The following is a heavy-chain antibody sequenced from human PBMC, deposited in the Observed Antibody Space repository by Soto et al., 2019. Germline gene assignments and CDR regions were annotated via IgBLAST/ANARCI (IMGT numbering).Heavy chain of an antibody. CDR3: ARAGCDGGRCYTLVGLRYGMDV. V-gene: IGHV3-30-3*01. Sequence: QVQLLESGGGVVQPGRSLRLSCAASGFTFSSYVMHWVRQAPGKGLEWVAVISYDGNNKYYADSVKGRFTISRDNSKNTLYLQMNSLRAEDTAVYYCARAGCDGGRCYTLVGLRYGMDVWGQGTTVTVSS. CDR2: ISYDGNNK. J-gene: IGHJ6*02. CDR1: GFTFSSYV. D-gene: IGHD2-15*01.